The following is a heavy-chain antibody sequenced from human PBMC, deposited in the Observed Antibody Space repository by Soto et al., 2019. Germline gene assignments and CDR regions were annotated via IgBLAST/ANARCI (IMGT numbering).Heavy chain of an antibody. J-gene: IGHJ5*02. CDR3: AREAIFRGGKRGGYNWFDP. CDR1: GGSISSGDYY. V-gene: IGHV4-30-4*01. Sequence: QVQLQESGPGLVKPSQTLSLTCTVSGGSISSGDYYWSWIRQPPGKGLEWIGYIYYSGSTYYNPSLKSRVTISVYTPKNQSPLKLNSVTAADTAVSYCAREAIFRGGKRGGYNWFDPWGQGTLVTVAS. D-gene: IGHD3-10*01. CDR2: IYYSGST.